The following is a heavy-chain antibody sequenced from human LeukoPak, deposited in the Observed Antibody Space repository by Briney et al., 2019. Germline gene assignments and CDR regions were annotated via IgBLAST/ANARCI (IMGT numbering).Heavy chain of an antibody. D-gene: IGHD5-18*01. J-gene: IGHJ4*02. V-gene: IGHV3-74*01. Sequence: GGSLRLSCAASGFTFSSYWMHWVRQAPGKGPVWVSRINNDGSGTTYADSVKGRFTISRDDAKNTLYLQMNSLRAEDTAVYYCARGRADTAMRWTPYYFDYWGQGTLVTVSS. CDR3: ARGRADTAMRWTPYYFDY. CDR1: GFTFSSYW. CDR2: INNDGSGT.